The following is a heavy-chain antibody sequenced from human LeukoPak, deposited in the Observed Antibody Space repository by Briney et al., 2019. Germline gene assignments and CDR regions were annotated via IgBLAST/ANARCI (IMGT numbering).Heavy chain of an antibody. CDR1: GYTFTSYY. Sequence: GASVKVSCKASGYTFTSYYMHWVRQAPGQGLEWMRIINPSGGSTSYAQKFQGRVTMTRDTSTSTVYMELSSLRSEDTAVYYCASTPILGHCSGGSCYSRQAFDYWGQGTLVTVSS. CDR2: INPSGGST. J-gene: IGHJ4*02. D-gene: IGHD2-15*01. CDR3: ASTPILGHCSGGSCYSRQAFDY. V-gene: IGHV1-46*01.